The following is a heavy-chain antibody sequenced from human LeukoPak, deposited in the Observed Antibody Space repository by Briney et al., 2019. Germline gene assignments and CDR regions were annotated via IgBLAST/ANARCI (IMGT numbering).Heavy chain of an antibody. J-gene: IGHJ4*02. CDR1: GGSISTAGYY. CDR3: ARVFHDSSGYPFDY. CDR2: TYYSGNT. Sequence: SETLSLTCTVSGGSISTAGYYWGWIRQPPGKGLEWIGYTYYSGNTNCNPSLKSRVTISVDTSKNQFSLKVSSVTAADTAVYYCARVFHDSSGYPFDYWGQGTLVTVSS. V-gene: IGHV4-61*08. D-gene: IGHD3-22*01.